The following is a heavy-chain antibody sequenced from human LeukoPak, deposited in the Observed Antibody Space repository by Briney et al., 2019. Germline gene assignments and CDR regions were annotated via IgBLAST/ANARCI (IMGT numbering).Heavy chain of an antibody. CDR2: ISSSSSYT. J-gene: IGHJ5*02. CDR3: ARERLRGYCSGGSCYLDP. CDR1: GFTFSDYY. V-gene: IGHV3-11*06. D-gene: IGHD2-15*01. Sequence: GGSLRLSCAASGFTFSDYYMSWTRQAPGKGLEWVSYISSSSSYTNYADSVKGRFTISRDNAKNSLYLQMNSLRAEDTAVYYCARERLRGYCSGGSCYLDPWGQGTLVTVSS.